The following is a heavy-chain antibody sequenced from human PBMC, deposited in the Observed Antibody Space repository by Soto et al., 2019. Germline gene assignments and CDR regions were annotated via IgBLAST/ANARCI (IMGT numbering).Heavy chain of an antibody. CDR1: GFTFSSYA. J-gene: IGHJ6*02. V-gene: IGHV3-30-3*01. Sequence: GSLRLSCAASGFTFSSYAMHWVRQAPGKGLEWVAVISYDGSNKYYADSVKGRFTISRDNSKNTLYLQMNSLRAEDTAVYYCAREQGVIGTAMASYYYYGMDVWGQGTTVTVSS. CDR3: AREQGVIGTAMASYYYYGMDV. CDR2: ISYDGSNK. D-gene: IGHD5-18*01.